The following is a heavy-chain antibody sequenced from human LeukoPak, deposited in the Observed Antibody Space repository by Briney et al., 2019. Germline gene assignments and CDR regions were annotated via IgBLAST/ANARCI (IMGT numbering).Heavy chain of an antibody. CDR1: GGSISSGY. D-gene: IGHD6-19*01. V-gene: IGHV4-59*08. Sequence: PSETLSLTCTVSGGSISSGYWSWIRQPPGKGLEWIGYIYSSGNTNYNPSLKSRVTISVDTSKNQFSLSLISVTAADTAVYYCARLEAGSFDHWGQGTLFTVSS. J-gene: IGHJ4*02. CDR3: ARLEAGSFDH. CDR2: IYSSGNT.